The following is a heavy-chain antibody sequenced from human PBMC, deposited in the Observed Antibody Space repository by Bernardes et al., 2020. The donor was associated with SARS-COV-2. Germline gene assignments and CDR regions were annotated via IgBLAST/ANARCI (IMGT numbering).Heavy chain of an antibody. V-gene: IGHV4-59*08. CDR2: IYYSGST. CDR1: GGPISSYY. CDR3: ARQDVGAIFGVVIPPAGMDV. Sequence: SETLSLTCTVSGGPISSYYWSWIRQPPGKGLEWIGYIYYSGSTNYNPPLKSRVTISVDTFKNQFSLKLSSVTAADTAVYYCARQDVGAIFGVVIPPAGMDVWGQGTTVTVSS. D-gene: IGHD3-3*01. J-gene: IGHJ6*02.